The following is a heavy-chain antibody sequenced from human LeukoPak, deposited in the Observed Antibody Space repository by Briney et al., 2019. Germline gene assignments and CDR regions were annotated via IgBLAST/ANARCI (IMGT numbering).Heavy chain of an antibody. D-gene: IGHD2-15*01. CDR1: GYTFTNYY. J-gene: IGHJ6*03. CDR2: INPGGDNT. V-gene: IGHV1-46*01. CDR3: ARDAVVVAATSYYYYYMDV. Sequence: ASVKVSCKASGYTFTNYYIHWVRQAPGQGLEWMGLINPGGDNTNYAQNFQGRVTMTRDTSASTVYMELSSLRSDDTAVYYCARDAVVVAATSYYYYYMDVWGKGTTVTVSS.